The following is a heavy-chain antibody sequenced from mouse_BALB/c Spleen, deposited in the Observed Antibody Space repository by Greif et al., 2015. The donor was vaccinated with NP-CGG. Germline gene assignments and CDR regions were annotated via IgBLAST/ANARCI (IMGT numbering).Heavy chain of an antibody. V-gene: IGHV5-9-4*01. Sequence: EVMLVESGGGLVKPGGSLKLSCAASGFTFSSYAMSWVRQSPEKRLEWVAEISSGGSYTYYPDTVTGRFTISRDNAKNTLYLEMSSLRSEDTAMYYCARTIRDYAMDYWGQGTSVTVSS. D-gene: IGHD1-2*01. CDR3: ARTIRDYAMDY. CDR2: ISSGGSYT. J-gene: IGHJ4*01. CDR1: GFTFSSYA.